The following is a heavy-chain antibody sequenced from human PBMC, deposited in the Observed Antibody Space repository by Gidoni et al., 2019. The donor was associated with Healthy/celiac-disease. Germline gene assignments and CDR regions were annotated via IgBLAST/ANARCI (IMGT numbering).Heavy chain of an antibody. Sequence: EVQLVESGGVVVQPGGSLRFSCADSGFTFEDYTMHWVRQAPGKGLEWVSLISWGGGSTYYAVSLKVRFTISRDNSKNSLYLQMNSLRTEDTALYYCAKGSRYSGYETPFDYWVQGTLVTVSS. J-gene: IGHJ4*02. D-gene: IGHD5-12*01. CDR3: AKGSRYSGYETPFDY. CDR1: GFTFEDYT. V-gene: IGHV3-43*01. CDR2: ISWGGGST.